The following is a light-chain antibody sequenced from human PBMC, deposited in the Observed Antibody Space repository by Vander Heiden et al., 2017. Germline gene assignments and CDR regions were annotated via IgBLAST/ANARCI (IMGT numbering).Light chain of an antibody. V-gene: IGKV3-20*01. J-gene: IGKJ1*01. CDR2: GAS. Sequence: IVLTQSPGTLSLSPGERATLSCRASQSVSSSYLAWYQQKPGQAPKLLIYGASSRATGSPDRFSGSGSGTDFTLTFSRLEPEDCAVYYCQQYGSPLWTFGQGTKVEIK. CDR1: QSVSSSY. CDR3: QQYGSPLWT.